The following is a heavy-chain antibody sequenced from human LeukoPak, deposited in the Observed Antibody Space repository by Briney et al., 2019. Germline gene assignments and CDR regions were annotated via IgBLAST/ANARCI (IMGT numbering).Heavy chain of an antibody. CDR3: VRDLSHYGGNVY. J-gene: IGHJ4*02. D-gene: IGHD4-23*01. CDR1: GFTFSSYS. CDR2: ISRGGSTI. Sequence: GGSLRLSCAASGFTFSSYSMNWVRQAPGKGLEWLSYISRGGSTIYYADSVKGRFTISRDNAKNSLYLQMNSLRAEDTAVYYCVRDLSHYGGNVYWGQGTLVTVSS. V-gene: IGHV3-48*04.